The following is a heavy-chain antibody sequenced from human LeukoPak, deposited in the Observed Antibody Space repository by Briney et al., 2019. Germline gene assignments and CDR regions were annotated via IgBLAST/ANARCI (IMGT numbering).Heavy chain of an antibody. J-gene: IGHJ4*02. Sequence: SETLSLTCAAYGGSFSGYYWSWIRQPPGKGLEWIGEINHSGSTNYNPSLKSRATISVDTSKNQFSLKLSSVTAADTAVYYCARGGTKSVVLYYFDYWGQGTLVTVSS. CDR3: ARGGTKSVVLYYFDY. CDR2: INHSGST. V-gene: IGHV4-34*01. CDR1: GGSFSGYY. D-gene: IGHD2-15*01.